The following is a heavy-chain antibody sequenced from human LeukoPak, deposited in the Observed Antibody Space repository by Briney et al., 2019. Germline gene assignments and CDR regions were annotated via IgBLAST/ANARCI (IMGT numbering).Heavy chain of an antibody. V-gene: IGHV3-48*03. CDR1: GFTLSSYE. CDR2: ISTSGRIK. D-gene: IGHD3-22*01. CDR3: ARDHSPDDSSGYYYSHWFDP. J-gene: IGHJ5*02. Sequence: GGSLRLSCAASGFTLSSYEMNWVRQAPGKGLEWVSYISTSGRIKYYADSVKGRFTISRDNAKNSLYLQMNSLRAEDTAVYYCARDHSPDDSSGYYYSHWFDPWGQGTLVTVSS.